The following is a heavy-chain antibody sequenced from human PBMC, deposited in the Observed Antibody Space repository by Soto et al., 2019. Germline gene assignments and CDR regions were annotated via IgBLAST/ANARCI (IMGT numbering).Heavy chain of an antibody. J-gene: IGHJ6*02. CDR3: ARGRYYSSSGSTSYYGLGV. Sequence: QVQLVESGGGVVQPGRSLRLSCAASGFTFNNYGMHWVRRAPGKGLECVAIIWSDGSNQYYADSVKGRFTISRDNSKNTLYLQMNSLRAEDTAVYYCARGRYYSSSGSTSYYGLGVWGQGTTVTVSS. CDR2: IWSDGSNQ. D-gene: IGHD3-10*01. CDR1: GFTFNNYG. V-gene: IGHV3-33*01.